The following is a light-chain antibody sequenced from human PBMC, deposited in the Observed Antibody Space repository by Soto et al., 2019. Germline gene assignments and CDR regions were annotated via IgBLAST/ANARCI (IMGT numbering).Light chain of an antibody. Sequence: IQLTQSPSSLSASVGDRVTITCRASQGISSYLAWYQQKPGKAPKLLIYAASTLQSGVPSRFSGSGSGTEFTLTIRRLEPEDFAVYFCQHYVYPQWTFGPGTKVDI. V-gene: IGKV1-9*01. CDR2: AAS. CDR1: QGISSY. CDR3: QHYVYPQWT. J-gene: IGKJ1*01.